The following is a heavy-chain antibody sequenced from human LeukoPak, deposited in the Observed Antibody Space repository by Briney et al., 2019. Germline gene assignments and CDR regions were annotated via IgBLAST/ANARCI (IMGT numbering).Heavy chain of an antibody. CDR1: GFTFSSYE. Sequence: GGSLRLSCAASGFTFSSYEMNWVRQAPGKGLEWVSYISSSGSTIYYADSVKGRFTISRDNAKNSLYLQMNSLRAEDTAVYYCARNDYRNGGFDPWGQGTLVTVSS. V-gene: IGHV3-48*03. J-gene: IGHJ5*02. CDR3: ARNDYRNGGFDP. CDR2: ISSSGSTI. D-gene: IGHD4-11*01.